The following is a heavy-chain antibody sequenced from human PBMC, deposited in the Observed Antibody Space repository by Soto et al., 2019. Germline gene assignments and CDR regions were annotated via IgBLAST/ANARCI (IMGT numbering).Heavy chain of an antibody. D-gene: IGHD2-2*01. Sequence: PSETLSLTCAVSGFSISTGYYWGWIRQPPGKGLEWIATIYHSGTTYYNPSLKSRVTISVDTSKNQFSLKLSSVTAADTAVYYCAGLPYIVVVPAARWMRGLYYGMDVWGQGTTVTVSS. J-gene: IGHJ6*02. CDR3: AGLPYIVVVPAARWMRGLYYGMDV. CDR2: IYHSGTT. CDR1: GFSISTGYY. V-gene: IGHV4-38-2*01.